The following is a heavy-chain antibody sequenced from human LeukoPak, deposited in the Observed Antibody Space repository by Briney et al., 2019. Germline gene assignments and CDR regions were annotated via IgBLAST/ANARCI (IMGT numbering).Heavy chain of an antibody. CDR2: INSDGSST. D-gene: IGHD1-26*01. Sequence: HPGGSLRLSCAASGFTFSSYWMHWVRQAPGKGLVWVSRINSDGSSTSYADSVKGRFTISRDNAKNSLYLQMSSLRAEDTAVYYCARDKEGSRDALDIWGQGTMVTVSS. CDR3: ARDKEGSRDALDI. V-gene: IGHV3-74*01. J-gene: IGHJ3*02. CDR1: GFTFSSYW.